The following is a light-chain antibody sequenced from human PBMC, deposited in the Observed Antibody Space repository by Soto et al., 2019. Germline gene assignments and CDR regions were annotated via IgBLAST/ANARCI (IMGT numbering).Light chain of an antibody. CDR3: QQYKSFSLT. J-gene: IGKJ4*01. CDR1: QSISSW. CDR2: KAS. Sequence: DIQMTQSPSTLSASVGDRVTITCRASQSISSWLAWYQQKPGKAPKLLIYKASSIESGVPSRFSGSGSGTEFTLTISSLQPDDFAIYYCQQYKSFSLTFGGGTKVEIK. V-gene: IGKV1-5*03.